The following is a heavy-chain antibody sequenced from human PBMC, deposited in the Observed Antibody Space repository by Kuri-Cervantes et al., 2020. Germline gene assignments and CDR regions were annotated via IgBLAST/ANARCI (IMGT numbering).Heavy chain of an antibody. D-gene: IGHD6-13*01. CDR1: AYTFTGYY. Sequence: ASVKVSCKASAYTFTGYYMHWVRQAPGQGLEWMGWINPNSGGTNYAQKFQGRVTMTRDTSISTAYMELSSLRSEDTAVYYCARGLGSSSSGVDIDYWGQGTLVTVSS. CDR2: INPNSGGT. V-gene: IGHV1-2*02. CDR3: ARGLGSSSSGVDIDY. J-gene: IGHJ4*02.